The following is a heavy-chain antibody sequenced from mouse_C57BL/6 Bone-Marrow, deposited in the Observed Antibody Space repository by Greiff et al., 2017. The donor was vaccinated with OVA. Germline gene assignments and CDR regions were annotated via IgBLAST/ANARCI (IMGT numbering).Heavy chain of an antibody. CDR2: IWRGGST. CDR3: AAPITTVHWYFDF. Sequence: QVQLQQSGPGLVQPSQSLSITCTVSGFSLTSYGVHWVRQSPGKGLEWLGGIWRGGSTDYNAAFMSRLSITKDNSKSQVFFKMNSLQADDTARYYGAAPITTVHWYFDFWGTGTTVTVSS. CDR1: GFSLTSYG. J-gene: IGHJ1*03. D-gene: IGHD1-1*01. V-gene: IGHV2-5*01.